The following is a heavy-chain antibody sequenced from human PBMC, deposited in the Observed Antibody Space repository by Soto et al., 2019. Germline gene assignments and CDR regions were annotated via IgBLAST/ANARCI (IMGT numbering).Heavy chain of an antibody. CDR3: ARERGYSSGWYGNWFDP. D-gene: IGHD6-19*01. CDR1: GGSISSYY. Sequence: SETLSLTCTVSGGSISSYYLSWIRQPPGKGLEWIGYIYYSGSTNYNPSLKSRVTISVDTSKNQFSLKLSSVTAADTAVYYCARERGYSSGWYGNWFDPWGQGTLVTVYS. J-gene: IGHJ5*02. CDR2: IYYSGST. V-gene: IGHV4-59*01.